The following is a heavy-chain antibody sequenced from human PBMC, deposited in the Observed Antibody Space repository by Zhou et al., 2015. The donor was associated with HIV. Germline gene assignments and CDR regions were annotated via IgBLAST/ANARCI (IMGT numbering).Heavy chain of an antibody. CDR1: GGTFSGSD. D-gene: IGHD3-22*01. V-gene: IGHV1-69*17. CDR3: AKSSADSDYAFDT. J-gene: IGHJ3*02. Sequence: LVQSGTEVRKPGSSVKVSCRASGGTFSGSDISWVRQAPGQGLEWMGGITPMFDIHKYAQKFRARLTITVDKITDTAYMDLSSLTSEDTAIYYCAKSSADSDYAFDTWGQGTQVVVSS. CDR2: ITPMFDIH.